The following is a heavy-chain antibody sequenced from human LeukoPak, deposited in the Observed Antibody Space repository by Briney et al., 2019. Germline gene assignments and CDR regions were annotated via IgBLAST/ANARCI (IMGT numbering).Heavy chain of an antibody. J-gene: IGHJ4*02. CDR3: ARSLAAAAPGVDY. CDR1: GYSFTSYW. CDR2: IYPGDSDT. Sequence: GESLKISCKGSGYSFTSYWIAWVRQMPGKGLEWMGIIYPGDSDTRYSPSFQGQVTISADKSISTAYLQWSSLKASDTAMYHCARSLAAAAPGVDYWGQGTPVTVSS. D-gene: IGHD6-13*01. V-gene: IGHV5-51*01.